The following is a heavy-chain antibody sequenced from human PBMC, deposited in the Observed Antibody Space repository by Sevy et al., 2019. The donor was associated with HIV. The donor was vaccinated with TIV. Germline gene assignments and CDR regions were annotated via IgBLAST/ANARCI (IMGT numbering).Heavy chain of an antibody. CDR3: TTEVGYSYGYNSYYFDY. J-gene: IGHJ4*02. Sequence: GGSLRLSCAASGFTFSNAWMSWVRQAPGKGLEWVGRIKSKTDGGTTDYAAPVKGRFTISRDDSKNTLYLQMNSLKTEDTAVYYCTTEVGYSYGYNSYYFDYWGQGTLVTVSS. CDR2: IKSKTDGGTT. D-gene: IGHD5-18*01. CDR1: GFTFSNAW. V-gene: IGHV3-15*01.